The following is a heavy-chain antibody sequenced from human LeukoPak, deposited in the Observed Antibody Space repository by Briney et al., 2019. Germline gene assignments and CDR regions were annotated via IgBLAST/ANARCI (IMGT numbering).Heavy chain of an antibody. Sequence: GGSLRLSCAASGFTVSSNYMSWVRQAPGKGLEWVSGIFSGGNTEYAASVKGRFTISRDNSKNTVFLQMNSLRVVDTAVYYCTGSSGSWYAYWGQGTPVTVSS. CDR1: GFTVSSNY. CDR2: IFSGGNT. D-gene: IGHD6-13*01. CDR3: TGSSGSWYAY. V-gene: IGHV3-53*01. J-gene: IGHJ4*02.